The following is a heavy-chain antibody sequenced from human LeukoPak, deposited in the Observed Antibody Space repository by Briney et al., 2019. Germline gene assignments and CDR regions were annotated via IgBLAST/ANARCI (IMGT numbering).Heavy chain of an antibody. CDR2: IRYDGSDK. CDR1: GLIFSSYG. D-gene: IGHD3-10*01. J-gene: IGHJ4*02. Sequence: GGSLRLSCAASGLIFSSYGMHWVRQAPGKGLEWVAFIRYDGSDKYYADSVKGRFTISRDNSKNTLYLQLNSLRAEDTAVYYCAKGQDRTYYYASGSPLACDSWGQGTLVTVSS. CDR3: AKGQDRTYYYASGSPLACDS. V-gene: IGHV3-30*02.